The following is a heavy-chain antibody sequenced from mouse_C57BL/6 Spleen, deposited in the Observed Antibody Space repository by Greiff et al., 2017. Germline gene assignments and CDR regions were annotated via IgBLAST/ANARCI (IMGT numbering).Heavy chain of an antibody. CDR3: ARGKGNYDWYFDV. D-gene: IGHD2-1*01. J-gene: IGHJ1*03. V-gene: IGHV1-52*01. CDR2: IDPSDSET. Sequence: VQLQQPGAELVRPGSSVKLSCKASGYTFTSYWMHWVKQRPIQGLEWIGNIDPSDSETHYNQKFKDKATLTVDKSSSTAYMQLSSLTSEDSAVYYCARGKGNYDWYFDVWGTGTTVTVSS. CDR1: GYTFTSYW.